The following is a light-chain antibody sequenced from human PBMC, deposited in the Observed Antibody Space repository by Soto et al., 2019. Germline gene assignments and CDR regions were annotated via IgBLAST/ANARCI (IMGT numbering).Light chain of an antibody. CDR1: SSNIGAGYD. CDR3: QSYDSSLNPWV. V-gene: IGLV1-40*01. CDR2: GNS. J-gene: IGLJ3*02. Sequence: QSALTQPPSVSGAPGQRVTISCTGSSSNIGAGYDVHWYQQLPGTAPKLLIYGNSNRPSGVPDRFSGSKSGTSASLAITGLQAEDEADYYCQSYDSSLNPWVFGGGTKVTVL.